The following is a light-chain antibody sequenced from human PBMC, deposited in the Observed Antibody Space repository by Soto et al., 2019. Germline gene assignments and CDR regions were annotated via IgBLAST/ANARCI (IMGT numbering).Light chain of an antibody. J-gene: IGKJ1*01. CDR2: GAS. Sequence: IQMTPSPSTLSASVGDIFTSTCRASETINNCLNWYQQRPGKAPKLLIYGASSLQSGVPLRFSGSGSGTDFTLTISSLQPEDSATYYCQESYSPFWGTCSQGTKVDIK. V-gene: IGKV1-39*01. CDR1: ETINNC. CDR3: QESYSPFWGT.